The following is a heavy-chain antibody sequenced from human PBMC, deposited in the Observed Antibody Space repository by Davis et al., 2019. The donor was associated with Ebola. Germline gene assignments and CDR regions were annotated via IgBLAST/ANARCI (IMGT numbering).Heavy chain of an antibody. J-gene: IGHJ4*02. V-gene: IGHV3-7*01. Sequence: PGGSLRLSCAASGFTFSSYWMSWVRQAPGKGLEWVANIKQDGVEKYYVDSVKGRFTISRDDAKKSLYLQMDSLRAEDTAVYYCAQQLGDYGGNALRYWGQGTLVTVSS. D-gene: IGHD4-23*01. CDR3: AQQLGDYGGNALRY. CDR1: GFTFSSYW. CDR2: IKQDGVEK.